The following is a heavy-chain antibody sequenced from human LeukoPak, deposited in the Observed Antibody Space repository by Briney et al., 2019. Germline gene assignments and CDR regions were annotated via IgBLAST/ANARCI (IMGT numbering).Heavy chain of an antibody. CDR3: AGSTYDNWFDP. Sequence: SETLSLTCTVSGGSISSSGYYCGWIRQPPGKGLEWIGSIYHSGSTYYNPSLKSRVTLSVETSKNQFSLKLSSVTAADTAVYYCAGSTYDNWFDPWGQGTLVTVSS. CDR2: IYHSGST. J-gene: IGHJ5*02. D-gene: IGHD2-8*01. V-gene: IGHV4-39*01. CDR1: GGSISSSGYY.